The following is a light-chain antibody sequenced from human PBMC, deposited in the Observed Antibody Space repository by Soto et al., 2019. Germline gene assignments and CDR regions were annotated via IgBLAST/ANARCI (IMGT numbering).Light chain of an antibody. CDR2: GAS. J-gene: IGKJ1*01. V-gene: IGKV3-20*01. Sequence: EIVMTQSPATLSVSPGERATLSCRASQNILSNLAWYQQKPGQAPRLLIYGASSRATGIPDRFSGSGSGTDFTLTISRLGPEDFAVYYCQQYDSSPRTFGQGTKVDI. CDR3: QQYDSSPRT. CDR1: QNILSN.